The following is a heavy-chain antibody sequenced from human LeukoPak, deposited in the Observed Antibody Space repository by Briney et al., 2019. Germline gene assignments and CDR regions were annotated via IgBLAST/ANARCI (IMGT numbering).Heavy chain of an antibody. CDR1: GGSFSGYY. Sequence: SETLSLTCAVYGGSFSGYYWSWIRQPPGKGLEWIGEINHIGSTNYNPSLKSRVTISVDTSKNQFSLELSSVTAADTAVYYCARVGSTNYYGSGSYYNAPQGAFDIWGQGTMVTVSS. CDR2: INHIGST. CDR3: ARVGSTNYYGSGSYYNAPQGAFDI. D-gene: IGHD3-10*01. V-gene: IGHV4-34*01. J-gene: IGHJ3*02.